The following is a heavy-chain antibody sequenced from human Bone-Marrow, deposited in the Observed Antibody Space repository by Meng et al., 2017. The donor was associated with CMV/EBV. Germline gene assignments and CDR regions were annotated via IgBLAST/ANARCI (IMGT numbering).Heavy chain of an antibody. CDR2: IIAYSGDT. CDR1: GYTFISFG. D-gene: IGHD3-10*02. V-gene: IGHV1-18*01. Sequence: ASVKVSCKATGYTFISFGISWVRQAPGQGLEWMGWIIAYSGDTHYPQKFQGRLTMTADTSPSTAYKDLRSLRSDDTAVYYCVRESSDHYVPIGFPRYWGQGTLVTVSS. CDR3: VRESSDHYVPIGFPRY. J-gene: IGHJ4*02.